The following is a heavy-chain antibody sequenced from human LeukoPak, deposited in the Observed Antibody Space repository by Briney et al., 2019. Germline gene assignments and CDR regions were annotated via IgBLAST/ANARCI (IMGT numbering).Heavy chain of an antibody. CDR2: IKPNSGGT. CDR1: GYTFTDYY. V-gene: IGHV1-2*06. D-gene: IGHD3-22*01. J-gene: IGHJ3*02. CDR3: ARAGVWDSSDTSGYHNGAFDI. Sequence: GASVKVSCKASGYTFTDYYMHWVRRAPGQGLEWMGRIKPNSGGTNYGQKFQGRVTMTRDTSISIAYMELSNLRSDDTAVYYCARAGVWDSSDTSGYHNGAFDIWGQGTMVTVSS.